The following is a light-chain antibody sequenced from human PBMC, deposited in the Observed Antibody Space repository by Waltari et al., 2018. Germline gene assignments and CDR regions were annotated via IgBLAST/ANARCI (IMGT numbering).Light chain of an antibody. CDR3: QQYNKWPPYT. Sequence: DIVMTQSPATLPVSPGERATLSCRASQSVGSDLAWYQQKPGQAPSLLIYGASTRVTGVPARFSGSGSGTEFTLTISSLQSEDFAVYYCQQYNKWPPYTFGQGTKLEIK. CDR1: QSVGSD. J-gene: IGKJ2*01. V-gene: IGKV3-15*01. CDR2: GAS.